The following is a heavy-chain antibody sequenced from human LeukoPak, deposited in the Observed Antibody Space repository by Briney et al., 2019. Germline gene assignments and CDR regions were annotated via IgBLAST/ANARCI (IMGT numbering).Heavy chain of an antibody. V-gene: IGHV4-59*01. D-gene: IGHD6-13*01. CDR3: ARVFTAAAEDY. Sequence: PSETLSLTCTVSGGSISSYYWSWIRQPPGKGLEWIGYIYYSGSTNYNPSLKSRVTISVDTSKNQFSLKLSSVTAADTAVYYCARVFTAAAEDYWGQGTLVSVSS. CDR1: GGSISSYY. CDR2: IYYSGST. J-gene: IGHJ4*02.